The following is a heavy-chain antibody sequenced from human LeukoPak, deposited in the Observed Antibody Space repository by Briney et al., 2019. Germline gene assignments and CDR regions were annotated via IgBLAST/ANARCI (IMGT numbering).Heavy chain of an antibody. Sequence: GGSLRLSCAASGFTFSNAWMSWVRQAPGKGLEWVGRIKSKTDGGTTDYAAPVKGRFTISRDDSKNTLYLQMNSPKTEDTAVYYCTPPMITFGGVIVMEDYWGQGTLVTVSS. J-gene: IGHJ4*02. CDR2: IKSKTDGGTT. D-gene: IGHD3-16*02. CDR1: GFTFSNAW. CDR3: TPPMITFGGVIVMEDY. V-gene: IGHV3-15*01.